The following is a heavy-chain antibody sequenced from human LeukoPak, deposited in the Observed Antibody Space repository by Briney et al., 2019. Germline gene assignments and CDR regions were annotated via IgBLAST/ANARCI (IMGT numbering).Heavy chain of an antibody. Sequence: PGGSLRLSCAASGFTFSSYWMHWVRQAPGKGLVWVSRINTDGSSTSYADSVKGRFTISRDNAKNTLYLRMNSLRAEDTAVYYCRHEVPVAGYYMDVWGEGTTVTVSS. V-gene: IGHV3-74*01. CDR2: INTDGSST. J-gene: IGHJ6*03. CDR1: GFTFSSYW. CDR3: RHEVPVAGYYMDV.